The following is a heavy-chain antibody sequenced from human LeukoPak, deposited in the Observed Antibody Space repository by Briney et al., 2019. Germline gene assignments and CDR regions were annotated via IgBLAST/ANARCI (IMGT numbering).Heavy chain of an antibody. Sequence: SETLSLTCTVSGGSVTNYYLNWIRQPPGKGLEWIGCIYYSGSINYNPSLKSRITISVDTSKNQFSLELSSVTAADAAVYYCAREEYSYGFGFWGQGTLVSVSS. CDR1: GGSVTNYY. J-gene: IGHJ5*01. D-gene: IGHD5-18*01. CDR2: IYYSGSI. V-gene: IGHV4-59*02. CDR3: AREEYSYGFGF.